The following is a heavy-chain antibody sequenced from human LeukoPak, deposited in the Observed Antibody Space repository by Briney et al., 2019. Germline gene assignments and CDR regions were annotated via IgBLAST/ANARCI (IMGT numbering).Heavy chain of an antibody. CDR3: ARAVVRYSSSWYNAAYYYYYGMDV. Sequence: SETLSLTCAVYGGSFSGYYWSWIRQPPGKGLEWIGEINHSGSTNYNPSLKSRVPISVDTSTNQFSLKLSSVTAADTAVYYCARAVVRYSSSWYNAAYYYYYGMDVWGQGTTVTVSS. V-gene: IGHV4-34*01. CDR2: INHSGST. D-gene: IGHD6-13*01. CDR1: GGSFSGYY. J-gene: IGHJ6*02.